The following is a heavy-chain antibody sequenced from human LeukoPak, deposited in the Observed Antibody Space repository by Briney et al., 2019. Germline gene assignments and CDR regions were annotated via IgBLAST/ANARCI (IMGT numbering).Heavy chain of an antibody. Sequence: GGSLRLSCAASGFTFSSYSMNWVRQAPGKGLEWVSSISSSSSYIYYADSVMGRFTISRDNAKNSLYLQMNSLRAEDTAVYYCARDLTGSSSSRTFWGQGTLVTVSS. V-gene: IGHV3-21*01. J-gene: IGHJ4*02. CDR1: GFTFSSYS. CDR3: ARDLTGSSSSRTF. CDR2: ISSSSSYI. D-gene: IGHD6-13*01.